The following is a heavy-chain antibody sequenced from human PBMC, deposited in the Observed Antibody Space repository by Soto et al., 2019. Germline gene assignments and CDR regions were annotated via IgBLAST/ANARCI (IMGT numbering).Heavy chain of an antibody. CDR1: GFTFSDYS. CDR3: ARDSPRVAVTAAICHL. Sequence: GGSLRLSCVASGFTFSDYSMNWIRQSPEKGLEWVSSVSGLSTYIYYADSVKGRFTISRDNAKNSLYLQMDSLRGEDTAVYYCARDSPRVAVTAAICHLWGKGTTVTVSS. J-gene: IGHJ6*04. D-gene: IGHD2-2*01. V-gene: IGHV3-21*01. CDR2: VSGLSTYI.